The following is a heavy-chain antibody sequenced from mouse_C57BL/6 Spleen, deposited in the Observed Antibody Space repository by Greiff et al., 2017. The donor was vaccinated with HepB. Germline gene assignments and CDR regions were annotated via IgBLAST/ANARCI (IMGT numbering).Heavy chain of an antibody. J-gene: IGHJ4*01. CDR2: IDPSDSET. V-gene: IGHV1-52*01. D-gene: IGHD3-2*02. CDR3: ARSDSSGYLYYYAMDY. CDR1: GYTFTSYW. Sequence: QVQLKQPGAELVRPGSSVKLSCKASGYTFTSYWMHWVKQRPIQGLEWIGNIDPSDSETHYNQKFKDKATLTVDKSSSTAYMQLSSLTSEDSAVYYCARSDSSGYLYYYAMDYWGQGTSVTVSS.